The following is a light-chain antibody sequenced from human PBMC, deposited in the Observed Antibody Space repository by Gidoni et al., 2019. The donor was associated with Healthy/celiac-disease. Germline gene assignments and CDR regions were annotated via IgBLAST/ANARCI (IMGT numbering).Light chain of an antibody. V-gene: IGKV3-20*01. CDR2: GAS. Sequence: EIVLTQSPGTLSLSPGERAPLSCRASQSVSNSYLTWYQQKPGQAPRILIYGASSRATGIPDRFSGSGSGTDFTLTISRLEPEDFAVYYCQQYGSSPPLTFGGGTKVEIK. CDR3: QQYGSSPPLT. J-gene: IGKJ4*01. CDR1: QSVSNSY.